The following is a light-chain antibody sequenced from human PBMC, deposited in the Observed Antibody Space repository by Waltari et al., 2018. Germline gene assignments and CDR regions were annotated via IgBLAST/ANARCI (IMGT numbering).Light chain of an antibody. CDR1: EGICTY. CDR3: QQYYSYPRT. V-gene: IGKV1-8*01. Sequence: AIQVTQSPSSLSASVGDKVTITCRAREGICTYLAWYTQQPGKAPKLLIYGASTLQSGVPSRFSGSGSGTDFTLTISCLQSEDFATYYCQQYYSYPRTFGQGTKVEIK. J-gene: IGKJ1*01. CDR2: GAS.